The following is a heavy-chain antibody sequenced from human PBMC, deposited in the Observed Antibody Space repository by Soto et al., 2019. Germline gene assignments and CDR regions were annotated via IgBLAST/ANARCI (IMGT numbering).Heavy chain of an antibody. Sequence: PGESLKISCKGAGDIFTNFWIAWVRQMPGKGLEYMGIVFPRDSDTKYSPSFEGQVTISADKSINTAYLQWSSLKASDTAIYYCARHQGGMDVWGQGTTVTV. CDR2: VFPRDSDT. CDR1: GDIFTNFW. J-gene: IGHJ6*02. V-gene: IGHV5-51*01. CDR3: ARHQGGMDV.